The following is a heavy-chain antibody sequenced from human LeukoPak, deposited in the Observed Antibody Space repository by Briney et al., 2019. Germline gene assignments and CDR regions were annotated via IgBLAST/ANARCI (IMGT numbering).Heavy chain of an antibody. CDR2: ISSSGTTI. Sequence: GGSLRLSCAASGFTFSSYSMNWVRQAPGKGLEWVSYISSSGTTIYYADSVKGRFTISRDNAKNSLYLQMNSLRAEDTAVYYCARDPAINYYDSSGYYDAFDIWGQGTMVTVSS. CDR1: GFTFSSYS. J-gene: IGHJ3*02. V-gene: IGHV3-48*04. D-gene: IGHD3-22*01. CDR3: ARDPAINYYDSSGYYDAFDI.